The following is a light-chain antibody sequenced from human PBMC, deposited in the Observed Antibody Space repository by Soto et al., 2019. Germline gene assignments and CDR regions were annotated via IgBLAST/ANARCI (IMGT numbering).Light chain of an antibody. V-gene: IGKV3-15*01. CDR2: GAS. Sequence: EIVMTQSPATLSVSPGERDTLSCRASQSVSSSLAWYQQRPGQAPRLLIYGASTRATDIPARFSGSGSGTEFTLTITNLQSEDFAIYYCQHYNTWSTFVQGTRLEIK. CDR3: QHYNTWST. CDR1: QSVSSS. J-gene: IGKJ5*01.